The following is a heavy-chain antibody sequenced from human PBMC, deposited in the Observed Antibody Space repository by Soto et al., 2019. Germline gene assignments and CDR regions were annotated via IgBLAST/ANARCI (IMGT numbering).Heavy chain of an antibody. D-gene: IGHD3-3*01. CDR2: IWDDASNK. CDR1: GFTFSSYG. J-gene: IGHJ6*02. V-gene: IGHV3-33*01. CDR3: ARVLKGDVECLLSAGMDG. Sequence: GGSLKLACAACGFTFSSYGNHWGRQAQGKGRAWVAVIWDDASNKYYADSVEGRFTISRDNSKNTLYLEMNSLRAEDTAVYYCARVLKGDVECLLSAGMDGWGQGTRVTVSS.